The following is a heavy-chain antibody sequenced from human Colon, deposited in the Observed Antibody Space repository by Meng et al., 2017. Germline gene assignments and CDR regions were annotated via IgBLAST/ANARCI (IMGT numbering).Heavy chain of an antibody. CDR2: IDGSGDRT. CDR3: AKDKANYYPNWFHP. D-gene: IGHD3-22*01. J-gene: IGHJ5*02. CDR1: GFTFNNFA. Sequence: EVQLFESGGGLVQPGWSLRLSCAASGFTFNNFAMNWVRQAPGQGLVWVSAIDGSGDRTYYADSVKGRFTISRDNSKNTVYLEMKRLGVDDTAIYYCAKDKANYYPNWFHPWGQGTLVTVSS. V-gene: IGHV3-23*01.